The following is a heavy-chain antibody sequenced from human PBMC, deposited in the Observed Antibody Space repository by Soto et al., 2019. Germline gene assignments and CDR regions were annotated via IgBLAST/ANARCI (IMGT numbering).Heavy chain of an antibody. CDR2: IYSGGST. CDR1: GFTVSTNY. J-gene: IGHJ4*02. Sequence: EVQLVESGGGLIQPGGSLRLSCAASGFTVSTNYMSWVRQAPGKGLEWVSVIYSGGSTYYADSVKGRFTISRDNSKNTLYLQMNSLRAEDTAVYHCARASIAAAGYYFDYWGQGTLVTVSS. CDR3: ARASIAAAGYYFDY. D-gene: IGHD6-13*01. V-gene: IGHV3-53*01.